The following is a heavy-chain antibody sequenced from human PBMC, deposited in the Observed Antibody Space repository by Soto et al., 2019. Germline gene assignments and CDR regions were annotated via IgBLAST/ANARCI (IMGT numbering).Heavy chain of an antibody. V-gene: IGHV2-5*02. Sequence: QITLKESGPTLVKPTQTLTLTCTFSGFSLITSGMGVGWIRPPPGKALEWLALIYWDDDKLYSPSLKSRLTITKDTAKNQVVLTMTNMDPVDTATYYCAHYSSTCSFDYWGQGTLVTVSS. D-gene: IGHD6-13*01. J-gene: IGHJ4*02. CDR1: GFSLITSGMG. CDR3: AHYSSTCSFDY. CDR2: IYWDDDK.